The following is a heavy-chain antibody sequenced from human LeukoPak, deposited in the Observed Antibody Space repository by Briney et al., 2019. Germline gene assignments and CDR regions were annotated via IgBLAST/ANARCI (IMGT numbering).Heavy chain of an antibody. J-gene: IGHJ4*02. CDR1: GFTFSSYA. V-gene: IGHV3-23*01. Sequence: GGSLRLSCAASGFTFSSYAMSWVRQAPGKGLEWVSAISGSGGSTYYADSVKGRFTISRDNSKNTLYLQMNSLRAEDTAVYYCAKVGSDYVWGSYRYMRVFDYWGQGTLVTVSS. CDR2: ISGSGGST. D-gene: IGHD3-16*02. CDR3: AKVGSDYVWGSYRYMRVFDY.